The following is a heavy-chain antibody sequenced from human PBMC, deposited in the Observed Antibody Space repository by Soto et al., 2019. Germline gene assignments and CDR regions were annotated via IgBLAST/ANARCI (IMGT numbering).Heavy chain of an antibody. D-gene: IGHD6-19*01. CDR2: IYPGDSDT. CDR3: ARVLYASAWYGIDF. Sequence: EVQLVQSGAEVKKPGDSLQISCKGSGYSVYSYWIAWVRQMPGKGLEWMGIIYPGDSDTRYSPSFEGQVTISADKSISTAYLRWSGLKASDTAMYYCARVLYASAWYGIDFWGQGTLVTVSS. CDR1: GYSVYSYW. J-gene: IGHJ4*02. V-gene: IGHV5-51*01.